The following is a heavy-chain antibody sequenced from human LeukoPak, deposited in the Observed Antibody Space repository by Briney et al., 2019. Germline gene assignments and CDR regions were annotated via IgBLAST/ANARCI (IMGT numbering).Heavy chain of an antibody. CDR1: GFTVSSNY. D-gene: IGHD1-26*01. CDR3: VKDLGRYRNNCFDY. Sequence: GGSLRLSCAASGFTVSSNYMSWVRQAPGKGLEWVSVVYSGGDTYYADSVKGRFTISRDDSKNTLYLQMNSLRAEDTAVYYCVKDLGRYRNNCFDYWGQGTLVTVSS. J-gene: IGHJ4*02. CDR2: VYSGGDT. V-gene: IGHV3-53*01.